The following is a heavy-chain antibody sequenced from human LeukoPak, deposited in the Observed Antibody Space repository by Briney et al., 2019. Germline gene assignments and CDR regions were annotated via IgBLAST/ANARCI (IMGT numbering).Heavy chain of an antibody. CDR2: IYYSGST. J-gene: IGHJ3*02. Sequence: PSETLSLTCTVSGGSISSSSYYWSWIRQPPGKGLEWIGYIYYSGSTNYNPSLKSRVTISVDTSKNQFSLKLSSVTAADTAVYYCARDGDKTGSSAFDIWGQGTMVTVSS. CDR3: ARDGDKTGSSAFDI. CDR1: GGSISSSSYY. V-gene: IGHV4-61*01. D-gene: IGHD3-9*01.